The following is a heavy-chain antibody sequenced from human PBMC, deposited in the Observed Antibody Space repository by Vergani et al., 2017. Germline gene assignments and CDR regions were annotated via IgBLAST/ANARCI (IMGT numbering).Heavy chain of an antibody. V-gene: IGHV1-69*12. J-gene: IGHJ6*02. CDR2: IIPIFGTA. D-gene: IGHD2-2*01. CDR3: ASVYCSSTSCYAPYYYGSGSYLNYYGMDV. CDR1: GGTFSSYA. Sequence: QVQLVQSGAEVKKPGSSVKVSCKASGGTFSSYAISWVRQAPGQGLEWMGGIIPIFGTANYAQKFQGRVTITADESTSTAYMELSSLRSEDTAVYYCASVYCSSTSCYAPYYYGSGSYLNYYGMDVWGQGTTVTVSS.